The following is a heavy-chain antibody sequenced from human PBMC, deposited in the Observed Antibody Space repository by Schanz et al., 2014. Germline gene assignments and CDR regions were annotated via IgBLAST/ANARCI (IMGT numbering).Heavy chain of an antibody. CDR2: IKQDGSEK. Sequence: EVQLVESGGGLVQPGRSLRLSCVASGFIFSNSWMSWVRQAPGKGLEWVANIKQDGSEKYYVDSVKGRFTISRDNAKNSLYLQMNSLRAEDTAVDYCAKVAPAATYLDSWGLGTLVTVSS. CDR1: GFIFSNSW. D-gene: IGHD2-2*01. J-gene: IGHJ4*02. V-gene: IGHV3-7*03. CDR3: AKVAPAATYLDS.